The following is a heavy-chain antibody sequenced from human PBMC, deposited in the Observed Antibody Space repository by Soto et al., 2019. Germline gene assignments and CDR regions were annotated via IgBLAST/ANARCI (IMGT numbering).Heavy chain of an antibody. J-gene: IGHJ3*02. CDR3: ARGGWFGEADAFDI. CDR1: GGSFSGYY. D-gene: IGHD3-10*01. Sequence: QVQLQQWGAGLLKPSETLSLTCAVYGGSFSGYYWSWIRQPPGKGLEWIGEINHSGSTNYNPSLKSRVTISVDTSKNQFSLKLSSVTAADTAVYYCARGGWFGEADAFDIWGQGTMVTVSS. CDR2: INHSGST. V-gene: IGHV4-34*01.